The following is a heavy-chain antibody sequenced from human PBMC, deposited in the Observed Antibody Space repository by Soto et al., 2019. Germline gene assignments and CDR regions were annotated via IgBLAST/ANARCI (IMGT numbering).Heavy chain of an antibody. CDR2: IYWNDDK. CDR1: GFSLSTRAVG. J-gene: IGHJ3*02. D-gene: IGHD1-26*01. Sequence: SGPTLVKPTQTLTLTCTFSGFSLSTRAVGVGCIRQPPGKALEWLALIYWNDDKRYSPSLKNRLTITKDTSKNHVVLTMTNMDPVDTATYYCAHRHELGSFDIWGQGTKVTVSS. V-gene: IGHV2-5*01. CDR3: AHRHELGSFDI.